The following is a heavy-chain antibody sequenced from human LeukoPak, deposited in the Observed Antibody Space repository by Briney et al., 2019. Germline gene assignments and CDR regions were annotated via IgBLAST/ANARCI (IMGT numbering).Heavy chain of an antibody. Sequence: GSLRILFWAPGFPFINYAKERGRPAPGEGGGGGAVISYDGRNKYYAHSVKVIFTIPRENSKNTLYLQMTSLRAEDTAVYYCARDFLGYCSGGSCQRSYFFDYWGQGTLVTVSS. CDR3: ARDFLGYCSGGSCQRSYFFDY. D-gene: IGHD2-15*01. J-gene: IGHJ4*02. V-gene: IGHV3-30*04. CDR1: GFPFINYA. CDR2: ISYDGRNK.